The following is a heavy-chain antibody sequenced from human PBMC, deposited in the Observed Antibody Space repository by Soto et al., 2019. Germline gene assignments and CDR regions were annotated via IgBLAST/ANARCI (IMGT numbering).Heavy chain of an antibody. J-gene: IGHJ4*01. CDR3: ARGGKYYQQETYCFDY. CDR2: IYYNGDT. Sequence: SETLSLTCTVSGGSISSSGYYWAWLRQPPGRGLEWIGSIYYNGDTYFYPSLKSRVTISVDTSKNQFSLKLTSVTAADTALCFCARGGKYYQQETYCFDYWGQGSLVTVSS. D-gene: IGHD3-16*01. V-gene: IGHV4-39*01. CDR1: GGSISSSGYY.